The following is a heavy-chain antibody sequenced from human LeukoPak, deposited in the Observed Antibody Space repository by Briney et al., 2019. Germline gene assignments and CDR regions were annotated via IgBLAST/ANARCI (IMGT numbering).Heavy chain of an antibody. J-gene: IGHJ4*02. CDR1: GYTFTSYA. CDR3: AMSVEMPPIPSFDY. Sequence: ASVKVSCKASGYTFTSYAMHWVRQAPGQRLEWMGWINAGNGNTKYSQKFQGRVTNTRDTSASTAYMELSSLRSEDTTVYYCAMSVEMPPIPSFDYWGQGTLVTVSS. V-gene: IGHV1-3*01. CDR2: INAGNGNT. D-gene: IGHD5-24*01.